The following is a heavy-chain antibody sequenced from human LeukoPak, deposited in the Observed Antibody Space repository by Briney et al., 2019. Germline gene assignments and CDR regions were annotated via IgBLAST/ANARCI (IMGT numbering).Heavy chain of an antibody. J-gene: IGHJ6*02. V-gene: IGHV3-30*18. Sequence: GRSLRLSCAASGFTFSSYGMHWVRQAPGKGLEWVAVISYDGSNKYYADSVKGRFTISRDNSKNTLYLQMNSLRAEDTAVYYCAEDRGYSYGFDTYYGMDVWGQGTTVTVSS. CDR3: AEDRGYSYGFDTYYGMDV. D-gene: IGHD5-18*01. CDR1: GFTFSSYG. CDR2: ISYDGSNK.